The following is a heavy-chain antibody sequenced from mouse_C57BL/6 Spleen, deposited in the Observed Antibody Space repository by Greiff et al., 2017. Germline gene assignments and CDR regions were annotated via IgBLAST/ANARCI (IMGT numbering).Heavy chain of an antibody. Sequence: EVQLQQSGPELVKPGASVKIPCKASGYTFTDYNMDWVKQSHGKSLEWIGDINPNNGGTIYNQKFKGKATLTVDKSSSTAYMELRSLTSEDTAVYYCARGPVWSNLYYYAMDYWGQGTSLTVSS. CDR1: GYTFTDYN. CDR2: INPNNGGT. J-gene: IGHJ4*01. CDR3: ARGPVWSNLYYYAMDY. V-gene: IGHV1-18*01. D-gene: IGHD2-5*01.